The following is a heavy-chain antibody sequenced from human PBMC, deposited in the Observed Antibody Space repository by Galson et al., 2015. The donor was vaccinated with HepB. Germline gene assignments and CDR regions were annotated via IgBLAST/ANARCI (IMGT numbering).Heavy chain of an antibody. CDR2: ISGSGGST. Sequence: SLRLSCAASGLTVSSNYISWVRQASGKGLEWVSAISGSGGSTYYADSVKGRFTISRDNSKNTPYLQMNSLRADDTAVYYCATYTAMPYFDYWGQGTLVTVSS. J-gene: IGHJ4*01. V-gene: IGHV3-23*01. CDR1: GLTVSSNY. CDR3: ATYTAMPYFDY. D-gene: IGHD5-18*01.